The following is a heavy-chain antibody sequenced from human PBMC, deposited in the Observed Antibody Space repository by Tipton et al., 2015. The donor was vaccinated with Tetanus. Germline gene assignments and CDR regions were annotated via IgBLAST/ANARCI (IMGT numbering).Heavy chain of an antibody. J-gene: IGHJ4*02. D-gene: IGHD3-9*01. CDR3: TTSGTVGSGYRVDY. Sequence: SLRLSCATSGLFFKNAWMNWVRQAPGKGLEWVGRIKSKTDGGTTDYAARVKDRFSISRDDSENTLFLQMNSLKTEDTAVYYCTTSGTVGSGYRVDYWGRGTLVTVSS. CDR1: GLFFKNAW. V-gene: IGHV3-15*07. CDR2: IKSKTDGGTT.